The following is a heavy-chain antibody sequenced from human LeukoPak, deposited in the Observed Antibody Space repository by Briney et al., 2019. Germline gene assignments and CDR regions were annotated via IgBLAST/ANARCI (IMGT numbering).Heavy chain of an antibody. V-gene: IGHV3-21*01. CDR2: ITSTSSYK. Sequence: GGSLRLSCAAPGFTFSNYNMNWVRQAPGKGLEWISSITSTSSYKFYADSVKGRFTISRDNAQNSLYLQMNSLRAEDTAVYYCAREVDGSGSYNYWGRGTLLSVSS. D-gene: IGHD3-10*01. J-gene: IGHJ4*02. CDR3: AREVDGSGSYNY. CDR1: GFTFSNYN.